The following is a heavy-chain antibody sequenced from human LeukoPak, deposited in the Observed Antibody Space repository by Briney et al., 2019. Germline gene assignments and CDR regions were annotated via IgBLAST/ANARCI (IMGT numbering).Heavy chain of an antibody. CDR2: IYSSGST. V-gene: IGHV4-59*12. Sequence: NSSETLSLTCTVSGGSISGNYYWSWIRQPPGKGLEWIGYIYSSGSTNYNPSLKSRVTISVDTSKNQFSLKLSSVTAADTAVYYCARDLSPVVQGDYWGQGTLVTVSS. J-gene: IGHJ4*02. CDR1: GGSISGNYY. CDR3: ARDLSPVVQGDY.